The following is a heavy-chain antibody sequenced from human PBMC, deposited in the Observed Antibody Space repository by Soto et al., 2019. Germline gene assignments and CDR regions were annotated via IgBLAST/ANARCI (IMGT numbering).Heavy chain of an antibody. CDR2: INPNSDGT. V-gene: IGHV1-2*04. CDR3: AREGGSPRVHYYYGMDV. J-gene: IGHJ6*02. D-gene: IGHD3-16*01. Sequence: ASVKVSCKASGYTFTGYYMHWVRQAPGQGHERMRWINPNSDGTNYAQKHQGWVTMTRDTSISTAYMELSRLRSDDTAVYYCAREGGSPRVHYYYGMDVWGQGTTVTVSS. CDR1: GYTFTGYY.